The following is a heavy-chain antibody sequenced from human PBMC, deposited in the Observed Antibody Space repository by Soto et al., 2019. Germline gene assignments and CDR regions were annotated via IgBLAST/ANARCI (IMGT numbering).Heavy chain of an antibody. V-gene: IGHV3-23*01. D-gene: IGHD5-18*01. Sequence: GGSLRLSCAASGFTFGAYAMNWVRQAPGKGLEWVSGITGSGGSTYYADSVKGRFTISRDNSKNTLYLQMNSLRGDDTAVYYCAKDRSVDTRDWFDPWGQGTLVTVSS. CDR2: ITGSGGST. CDR1: GFTFGAYA. CDR3: AKDRSVDTRDWFDP. J-gene: IGHJ5*02.